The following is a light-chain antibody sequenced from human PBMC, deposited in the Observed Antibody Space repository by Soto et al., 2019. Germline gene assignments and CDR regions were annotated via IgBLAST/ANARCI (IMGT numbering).Light chain of an antibody. V-gene: IGLV3-21*04. CDR2: YDS. CDR3: QVWDSSSDHPV. CDR1: NIGRKS. Sequence: SYELTQPPSVSGAPGKTARITCGGNNIGRKSVHWYQQKPGQAPVLVIYYDSDRPSGIPERFSGSNSGNTATLTISRVEAGDEADYYCQVWDSSSDHPVFGGGTKLTVL. J-gene: IGLJ3*02.